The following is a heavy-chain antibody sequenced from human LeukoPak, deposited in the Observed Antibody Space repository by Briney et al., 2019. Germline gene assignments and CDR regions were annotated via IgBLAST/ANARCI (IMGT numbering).Heavy chain of an antibody. D-gene: IGHD2-2*01. CDR3: ARDKYCTSRSCYFDY. CDR1: GYSFTNYW. Sequence: GDALKISCKGSGYSFTNYWIGWVRQMPGKGLEWMGYINHSDYENRYSPSFQGHVTMSADKSISTAYLQWSSLTASDNAIYYCARDKYCTSRSCYFDYWGQGTPVTVSS. CDR2: INHSDYEN. V-gene: IGHV5-51*01. J-gene: IGHJ4*02.